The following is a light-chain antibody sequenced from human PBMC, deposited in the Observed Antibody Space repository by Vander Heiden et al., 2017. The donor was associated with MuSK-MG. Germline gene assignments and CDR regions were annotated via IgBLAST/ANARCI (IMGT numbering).Light chain of an antibody. CDR1: QSVSSY. CDR3: QQRSNSYT. V-gene: IGKV3-11*01. Sequence: ELVLTPSPATLSLSPGERATLPCRASQSVSSYLAWYQPKPGQAPRLLIYDASNRATGIPARFSGSGSGTDFTLTSSSREPEDFAVYYWQQRSNSYTFGQGTKLEIK. J-gene: IGKJ2*01. CDR2: DAS.